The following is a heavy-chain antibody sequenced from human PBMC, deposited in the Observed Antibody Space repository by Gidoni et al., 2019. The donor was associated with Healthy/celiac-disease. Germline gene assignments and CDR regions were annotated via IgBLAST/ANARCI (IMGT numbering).Heavy chain of an antibody. CDR1: GFTVSSNY. J-gene: IGHJ4*02. V-gene: IGHV3-53*01. D-gene: IGHD6-19*01. Sequence: EVQLVESGGGLIQPGGSLRLSCAASGFTVSSNYMSWVRQAPGKGLEWVSVIYSGGSTYYADSVKGRFTISRDNSKNTLYLQMNSLRAEDTAVYYCARCGSGWSWYYFYYWGQGTLVTVSS. CDR2: IYSGGST. CDR3: ARCGSGWSWYYFYY.